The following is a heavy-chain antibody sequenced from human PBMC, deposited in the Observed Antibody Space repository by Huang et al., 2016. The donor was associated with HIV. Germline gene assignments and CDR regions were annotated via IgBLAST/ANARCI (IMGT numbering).Heavy chain of an antibody. CDR1: GFIVSRNY. V-gene: IGHV3-53*01. J-gene: IGHJ6*01. CDR2: ILSGWRT. CDR3: AGGLESRWSGAYYYGRDV. Sequence: EVQLVESGGGSIQPGGSLRLSCAASGFIVSRNYMAWVRQAPGKGLGLVSVILSGWRTHYADSRKGRFTFSRDNSKNTVYLQMNSLRVEDSAVYYCAGGLESRWSGAYYYGRDV. D-gene: IGHD3-10*01.